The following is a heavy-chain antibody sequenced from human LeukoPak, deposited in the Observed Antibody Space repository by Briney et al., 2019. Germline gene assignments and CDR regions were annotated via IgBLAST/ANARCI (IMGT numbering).Heavy chain of an antibody. Sequence: GGSLRLSCAASGFTLSSYWMHWARQAPGKGLVWVSRINSDGSSTTYADSVKGRFTISRDNAKNTLYLQMNSLRAEDTGVYYCARIASHSSSWYDGGYWGQGTLVTVSS. CDR1: GFTLSSYW. V-gene: IGHV3-74*01. J-gene: IGHJ4*02. CDR2: INSDGSST. D-gene: IGHD6-13*01. CDR3: ARIASHSSSWYDGGY.